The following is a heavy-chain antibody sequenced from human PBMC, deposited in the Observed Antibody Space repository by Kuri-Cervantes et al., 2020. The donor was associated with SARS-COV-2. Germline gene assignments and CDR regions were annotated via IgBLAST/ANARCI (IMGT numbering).Heavy chain of an antibody. V-gene: IGHV3-11*01. CDR1: GFTFSDYY. CDR3: ARDSITMVQGVTSDAFDI. CDR2: ISSSGSTI. J-gene: IGHJ3*02. Sequence: GGSLRLSCAASGFTFSDYYMSWIRQAPGKGLEWVSYISSSGSTIYYADSVKGRFTISRDNAKNSLYLQMNSLRAEDTAVYYCARDSITMVQGVTSDAFDIWGQGTRGTVSS. D-gene: IGHD3-10*01.